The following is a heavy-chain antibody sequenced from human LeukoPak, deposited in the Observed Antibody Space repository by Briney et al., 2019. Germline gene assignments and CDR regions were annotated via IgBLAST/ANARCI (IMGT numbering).Heavy chain of an antibody. CDR1: GFTFSSYG. CDR3: AKDVLLWFGEGNYFDY. D-gene: IGHD3-10*01. J-gene: IGHJ4*02. V-gene: IGHV3-30*02. Sequence: GGSLRLSCAASGFTFSSYGMHWVRQAPGKGLEWVAFIRYDGSNKYYADSVKGRFTISRDNSKNTLYLQMNSLRAEDTAVYYCAKDVLLWFGEGNYFDYWGQGTLVTVSS. CDR2: IRYDGSNK.